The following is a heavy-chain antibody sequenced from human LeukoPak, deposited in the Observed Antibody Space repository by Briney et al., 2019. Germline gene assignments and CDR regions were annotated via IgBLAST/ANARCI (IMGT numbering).Heavy chain of an antibody. V-gene: IGHV4-4*07. J-gene: IGHJ6*03. Sequence: SETLSLTCNVSGDSISSYYWTWIRQPAGKGLQWIGRIFTSGSTSYNPSLKSRLTISLDMPKNQFSLKLTSVTAADTAVYFCARGGGTLHYMDVWGKGTTVTTSS. CDR2: IFTSGST. D-gene: IGHD3-16*01. CDR3: ARGGGTLHYMDV. CDR1: GDSISSYY.